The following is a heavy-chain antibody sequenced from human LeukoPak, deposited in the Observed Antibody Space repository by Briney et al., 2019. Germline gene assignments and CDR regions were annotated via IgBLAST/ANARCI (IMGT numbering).Heavy chain of an antibody. CDR1: GFIVSGTY. D-gene: IGHD5-18*01. J-gene: IGHJ4*02. Sequence: GGSLRLSCAASGFIVSGTYMTWVRQAPGKGLECVSVIYSGGDTYYTDSVKGRFSVSRDDSKNTLYLQMNSLRADDTAVYYCARNVDTDYFDYWGQGTLVTVSS. CDR2: IYSGGDT. V-gene: IGHV3-53*01. CDR3: ARNVDTDYFDY.